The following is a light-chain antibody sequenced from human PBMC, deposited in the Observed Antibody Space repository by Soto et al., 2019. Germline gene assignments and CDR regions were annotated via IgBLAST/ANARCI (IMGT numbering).Light chain of an antibody. Sequence: EIVLTQSPGPLSLSPGERATLSCKASQTVTSSYLAWYQQKPGQAPRLLIDGVSSRATGIPDRFSGSGSGTDFTLTISRLEPEDFAVYYCQQYGTSPQTFGQGTKVEIK. J-gene: IGKJ2*01. V-gene: IGKV3-20*01. CDR3: QQYGTSPQT. CDR1: QTVTSSY. CDR2: GVS.